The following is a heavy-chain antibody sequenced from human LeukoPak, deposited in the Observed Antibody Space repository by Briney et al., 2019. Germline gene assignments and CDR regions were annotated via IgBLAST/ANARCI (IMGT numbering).Heavy chain of an antibody. CDR3: AKDIYDNEGELDY. CDR1: GFTFSSYS. J-gene: IGHJ4*02. CDR2: ISSSSSYI. V-gene: IGHV3-21*04. Sequence: GGSLRLSCAASGFTFSSYSMNWVRQAPGKGLEWVSSISSSSSYIYYADSVKGRFTISRDNAKNTLYLQMNSLRAEDTAVYYCAKDIYDNEGELDYWGQGTLVTVSS. D-gene: IGHD1-26*01.